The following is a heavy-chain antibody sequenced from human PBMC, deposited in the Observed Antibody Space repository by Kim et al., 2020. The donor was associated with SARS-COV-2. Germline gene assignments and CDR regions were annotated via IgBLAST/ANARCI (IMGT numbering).Heavy chain of an antibody. J-gene: IGHJ4*02. Sequence: ASVKVSCKASGYTFTSCGISWVRQAPGQGLEWVGWINGYNGDTNSAPKVQGRVTVTTDTSTSTAYLELRSLRSDDTAVYYCARDSRGAAGGGDFYFDYWGQGTLVTVSS. CDR3: ARDSRGAAGGGDFYFDY. D-gene: IGHD2-21*01. V-gene: IGHV1-18*01. CDR2: INGYNGDT. CDR1: GYTFTSCG.